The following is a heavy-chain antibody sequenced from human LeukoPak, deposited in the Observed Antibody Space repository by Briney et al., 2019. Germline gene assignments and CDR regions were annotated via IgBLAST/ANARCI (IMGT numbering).Heavy chain of an antibody. D-gene: IGHD3-10*01. CDR3: ARATGGRLRFGELLWTFDN. CDR1: GFTFSSYA. V-gene: IGHV3-30-3*01. Sequence: GGSLRLSCAASGFTFSSYAMHWVRQAPGKGLEWVAVISYDGSNKYYADSVKGRFTISRDNSKNTLYLQMNSLRAEDTAVYYCARATGGRLRFGELLWTFDNWGQGTLVTVSS. CDR2: ISYDGSNK. J-gene: IGHJ4*02.